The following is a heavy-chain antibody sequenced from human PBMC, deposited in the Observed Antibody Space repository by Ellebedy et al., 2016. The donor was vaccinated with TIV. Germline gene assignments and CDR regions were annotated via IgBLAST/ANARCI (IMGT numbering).Heavy chain of an antibody. CDR1: TFTVSYNY. CDR2: IYSGGTT. D-gene: IGHD3-16*02. Sequence: GGSLRLSCAASTFTVSYNYMNWVRQAPGKGLELVSVIYSGGTTYSADSVKGRFTISRDNSKNTLYLQMNSLRAEDTAVYYCARDSRVTFGGLIVYFDFWGQGTLVTVSS. V-gene: IGHV3-53*01. CDR3: ARDSRVTFGGLIVYFDF. J-gene: IGHJ4*02.